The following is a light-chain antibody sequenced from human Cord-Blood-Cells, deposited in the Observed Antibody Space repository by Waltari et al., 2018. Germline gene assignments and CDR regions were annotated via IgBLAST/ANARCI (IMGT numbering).Light chain of an antibody. J-gene: IGKJ5*01. Sequence: EIVLTQYPATLSLSPGERATLSCRASQSVSSYLAWYQQKPGQAPRLLIYDASNRATGIPARFSGSGSGTDFTLTISSLEPEDFAVYYCQQRSNWPITFAQGTRLEIK. CDR1: QSVSSY. CDR2: DAS. V-gene: IGKV3-11*01. CDR3: QQRSNWPIT.